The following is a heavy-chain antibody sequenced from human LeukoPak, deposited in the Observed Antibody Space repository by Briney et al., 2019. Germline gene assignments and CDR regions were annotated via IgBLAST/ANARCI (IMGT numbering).Heavy chain of an antibody. V-gene: IGHV3-23*01. CDR3: AKDRSWNDILTGYYIYDFDY. CDR2: ISGSGGTT. D-gene: IGHD3-9*01. Sequence: PGGSLRLSCAASGFTFEDYAMHWVRQGPGKGLEWVSLISGSGGTTYSADSVKGRLTISRDNSKNTMYLQMNSLMAEDTAVYYCAKDRSWNDILTGYYIYDFDYRGRGTLVTVSS. J-gene: IGHJ4*02. CDR1: GFTFEDYA.